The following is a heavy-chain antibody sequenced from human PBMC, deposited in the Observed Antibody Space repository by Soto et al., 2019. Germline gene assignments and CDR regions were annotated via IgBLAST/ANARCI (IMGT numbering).Heavy chain of an antibody. CDR2: IYYIGNT. J-gene: IGHJ4*02. CDR3: GAQDYGAKGCHFET. Sequence: QVQLQESGPGLVKPSETLALTCTVSSGSISSGSSYWGWIRQPPGKGLEWIGNIYYIGNTYYNPSLKSRVTMSIDSSKTQFSLKLNSVTAADTAVYYCGAQDYGAKGCHFETWGQGILVTVSS. CDR1: SGSISSGSSY. V-gene: IGHV4-39*01. D-gene: IGHD4-17*01.